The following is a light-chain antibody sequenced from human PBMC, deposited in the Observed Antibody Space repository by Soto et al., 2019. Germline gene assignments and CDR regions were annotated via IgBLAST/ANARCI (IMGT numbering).Light chain of an antibody. Sequence: EVMMTQSPAPLSMSPGERVTLSCRASQSVRSNLAWYQQGPCQSPRLLIYGASTRATGIPARFSGSGSGTEFTLTISSLQSEDFSVYYCQQYNNWHPITFGQGTRREIK. V-gene: IGKV3-15*01. CDR1: QSVRSN. CDR2: GAS. J-gene: IGKJ5*01. CDR3: QQYNNWHPIT.